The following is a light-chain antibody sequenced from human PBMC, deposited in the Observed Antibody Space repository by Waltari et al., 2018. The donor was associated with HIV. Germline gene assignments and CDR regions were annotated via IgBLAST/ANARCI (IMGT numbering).Light chain of an antibody. CDR3: CSYAGISTFVV. Sequence: QSALTQPRSVSGSPGQSVTISCPGTRRDVGGYYFFSWYKQHPGKAPKLMIYDVNKRPSGVPDRFSGSKSGNTASLTISGLQSEDEADYYCCSYAGISTFVVFGGGTKLTVL. V-gene: IGLV2-11*01. CDR2: DVN. CDR1: RRDVGGYYF. J-gene: IGLJ2*01.